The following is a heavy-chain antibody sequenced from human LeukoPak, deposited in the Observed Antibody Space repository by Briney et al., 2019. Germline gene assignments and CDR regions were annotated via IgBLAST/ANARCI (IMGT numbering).Heavy chain of an antibody. CDR1: EFTFSRYW. J-gene: IGHJ4*02. D-gene: IGHD7-27*01. CDR2: INEDGSVI. CDR3: TRDLSGADDY. V-gene: IGHV3-74*01. Sequence: GGSLRLSCAASEFTFSRYWMHWVRQAPGKGLVWVSRINEDGSVINYADSVKGRFTISRDNAKNTLYLQMSSLTAEHTATYYCTRDLSGADDYWGQGTLVTVSS.